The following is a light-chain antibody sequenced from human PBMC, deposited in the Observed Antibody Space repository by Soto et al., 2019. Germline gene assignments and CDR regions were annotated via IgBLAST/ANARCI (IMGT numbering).Light chain of an antibody. CDR3: QQRSNWPRT. CDR1: QSVSNNY. V-gene: IGKV3-11*01. J-gene: IGKJ4*01. CDR2: GAS. Sequence: EIVLTQSPATLSLSPGERATLSCRASQSVSNNYLAWYQQKPGQAPRLLIYGASNRATGIPARFSGSGSGTDFTLTISSLEPEDFAVYYCQQRSNWPRTFGGGTKVDIK.